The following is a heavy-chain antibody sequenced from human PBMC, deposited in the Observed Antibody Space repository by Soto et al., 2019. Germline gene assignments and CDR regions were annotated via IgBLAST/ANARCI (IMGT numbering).Heavy chain of an antibody. CDR3: AKGVEHSTADAFET. J-gene: IGHJ3*02. D-gene: IGHD5-18*01. CDR1: GFTFTTSS. V-gene: IGHV3-23*01. CDR2: ISGNGYTT. Sequence: EVQVLESGGDLVQPGGSLRLTCAVSGFTFTTSSINWVRQAPGKGLEWVSSISGNGYTTYYADSVTGRFTISTDNSKSTVFLQMNSLRGEDTALYYCAKGVEHSTADAFETWGQGTMVTVSS.